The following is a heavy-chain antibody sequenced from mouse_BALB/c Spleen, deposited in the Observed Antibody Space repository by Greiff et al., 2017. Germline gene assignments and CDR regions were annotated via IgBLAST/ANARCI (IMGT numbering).Heavy chain of an antibody. CDR1: GFNIKDSY. CDR2: IDPANGNT. D-gene: IGHD1-1*01. J-gene: IGHJ2*01. V-gene: IGHV14-3*02. Sequence: VQLQQSGAELVKPGASVKLSCTASGFNIKDSYMHWVKQRPEQGLEWIGRIDPANGNTKYDPNFQGKANITADTTSNTVYLQLSSLTSEDTAVYCCALTTVVPYWGQGTTLTVSS. CDR3: ALTTVVPY.